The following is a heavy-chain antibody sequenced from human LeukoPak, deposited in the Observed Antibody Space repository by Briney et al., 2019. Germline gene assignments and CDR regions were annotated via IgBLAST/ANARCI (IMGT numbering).Heavy chain of an antibody. CDR1: GFTFNTYA. Sequence: PGGSLRLSCAASGFTFNTYAMSWVRQAPGKGLEWVSAFTVGGGTTFYADSVKGRFTISRDNSKSMLYLQMNSLRAEDTAVYYCARTPAYCGGDCYSTFDYWGQGTLVTVSS. J-gene: IGHJ4*02. V-gene: IGHV3-23*01. CDR3: ARTPAYCGGDCYSTFDY. CDR2: FTVGGGTT. D-gene: IGHD2-21*02.